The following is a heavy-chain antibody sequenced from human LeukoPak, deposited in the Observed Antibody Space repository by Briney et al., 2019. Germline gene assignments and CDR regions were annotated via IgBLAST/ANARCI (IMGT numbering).Heavy chain of an antibody. D-gene: IGHD3-16*01. J-gene: IGHJ4*02. CDR2: ISQSGNT. Sequence: SETLSLTCTVSGYSISSGYDWGWMRPAPGKGLEWLGSISQSGNTYNNPPLKSRVTLSVDTSKNKVSLKLTSVTAADTAVYYCARSEINDYFKYWGQGILVTVST. CDR3: ARSEINDYFKY. V-gene: IGHV4-38-2*02. CDR1: GYSISSGYD.